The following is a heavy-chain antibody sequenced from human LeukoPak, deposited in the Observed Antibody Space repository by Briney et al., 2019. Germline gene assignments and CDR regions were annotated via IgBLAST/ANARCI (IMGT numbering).Heavy chain of an antibody. D-gene: IGHD2-8*01. CDR1: RSTFSNYA. V-gene: IGHV3-23*01. CDR3: AKNGHYLDS. Sequence: GGSLRLSCAASRSTFSNYAMNWVRQAPGKGLEWVSVISGSGGNTYYADSVKGRFTISRDNSKNTVFLQMNSLRAEDTAVYYCAKNGHYLDSWGQGTLVTVSS. J-gene: IGHJ4*02. CDR2: ISGSGGNT.